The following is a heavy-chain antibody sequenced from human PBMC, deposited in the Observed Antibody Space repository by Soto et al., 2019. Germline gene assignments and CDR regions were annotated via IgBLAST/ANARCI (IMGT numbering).Heavy chain of an antibody. CDR3: ARARVYATGPLDF. Sequence: GGSLRLSCAASGFTFTSYTMNFFRQAPGKGLEWVSSISSSSDYIYYADSMKGRVTISRDNAKNSLFLDMNSLTGEDTAVYYCARARVYATGPLDFWGQGTLVTVSS. CDR2: ISSSSDYI. J-gene: IGHJ4*02. V-gene: IGHV3-21*06. CDR1: GFTFTSYT. D-gene: IGHD6-13*01.